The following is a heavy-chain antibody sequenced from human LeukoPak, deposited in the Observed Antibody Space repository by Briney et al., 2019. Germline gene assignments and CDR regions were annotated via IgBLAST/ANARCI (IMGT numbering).Heavy chain of an antibody. Sequence: PGGSLRLSCAASGFTFSSYGVHWVRQAQGKGLEWVAFIRYDGSNKYYADSVKDRFTISRDNSKNTLYLQMNSLRAEDTAVYHCAKGGQITAYYFDYWGQGTLVTVSS. CDR1: GFTFSSYG. D-gene: IGHD3-16*01. J-gene: IGHJ4*02. CDR3: AKGGQITAYYFDY. V-gene: IGHV3-30*02. CDR2: IRYDGSNK.